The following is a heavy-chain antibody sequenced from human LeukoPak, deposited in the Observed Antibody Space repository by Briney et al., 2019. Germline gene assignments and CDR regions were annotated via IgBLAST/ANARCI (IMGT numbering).Heavy chain of an antibody. Sequence: ASVKVSCKASGYTFTSYYMHWVRQAPGQGLEWMGIINPGGGSTSYAQKFQGGVTMTRDTSTSTVYMELSSLRSEDTAVYYCARGDYITMIGGEYFQHWGQGTLVTVSS. CDR3: ARGDYITMIGGEYFQH. CDR2: INPGGGST. D-gene: IGHD3-22*01. J-gene: IGHJ1*01. V-gene: IGHV1-46*01. CDR1: GYTFTSYY.